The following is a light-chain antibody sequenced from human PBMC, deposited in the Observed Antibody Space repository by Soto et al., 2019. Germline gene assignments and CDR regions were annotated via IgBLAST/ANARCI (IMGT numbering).Light chain of an antibody. CDR2: GAS. CDR1: QRVSSN. V-gene: IGKV3-15*01. Sequence: EIVMTQSPATLSVSPGERATLSCRASQRVSSNLAWYQQKPGQAPRLLIYGASTRATGIPARFSGSGSGTEFTLTISSLQSEDFAVYYCQQYNNWPPFGQGTRLEIK. J-gene: IGKJ5*01. CDR3: QQYNNWPP.